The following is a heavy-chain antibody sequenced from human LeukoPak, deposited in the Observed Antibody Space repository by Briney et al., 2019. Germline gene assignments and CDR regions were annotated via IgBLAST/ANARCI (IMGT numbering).Heavy chain of an antibody. D-gene: IGHD1-1*01. CDR1: GFRFSSYG. Sequence: GGSLRLSCAASGFRFSSYGMHWVRQAPGKGLEWLALISYDGKYEYYADSVKGRFTISRDNSKNTLYLQMTSLRAEDTAEYYCAKSLFTSATGTGRAFHIWGQGTMVTVSS. CDR3: AKSLFTSATGTGRAFHI. CDR2: ISYDGKYE. J-gene: IGHJ3*02. V-gene: IGHV3-30*18.